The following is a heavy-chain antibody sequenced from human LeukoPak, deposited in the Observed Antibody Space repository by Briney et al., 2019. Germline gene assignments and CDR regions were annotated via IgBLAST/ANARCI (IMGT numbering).Heavy chain of an antibody. Sequence: PSETLSLTCTVSGGSISSSSYFWGWIRQPPGKGLEWIGSIYYSGSTYYNASLKSRVTISVDTSKNQFSLKLNSVTAADTAVYYCARHVGERDGYNYPLDYWGQGTLVTVSS. CDR3: ARHVGERDGYNYPLDY. J-gene: IGHJ4*02. D-gene: IGHD5-24*01. V-gene: IGHV4-39*07. CDR2: IYYSGST. CDR1: GGSISSSSYF.